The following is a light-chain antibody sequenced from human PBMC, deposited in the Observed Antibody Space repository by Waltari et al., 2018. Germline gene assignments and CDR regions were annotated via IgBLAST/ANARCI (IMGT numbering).Light chain of an antibody. V-gene: IGLV1-40*01. J-gene: IGLJ2*01. CDR1: RSNIGAGYD. Sequence: QSVLTQPPSVSGAPGQRVTISCTGSRSNIGAGYDVQWYRHLPGSAPKPLIFMNKKRPSGGPDRYSGSRSGTSASLTITGLQAEDEAEYYCQSYDNGLSGVVFGGGTRLTVL. CDR3: QSYDNGLSGVV. CDR2: MNK.